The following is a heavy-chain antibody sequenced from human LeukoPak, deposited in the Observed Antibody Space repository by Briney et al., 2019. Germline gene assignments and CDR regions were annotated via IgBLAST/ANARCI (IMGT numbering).Heavy chain of an antibody. CDR3: ASLGRLRS. CDR2: IDPDGSGI. D-gene: IGHD3-3*01. CDR1: GFTFSSYW. Sequence: GGSLRLSCAASGFTFSSYWMHWVRQAPGKGLVWVSRIDPDGSGIRYADSVRGRFTISRDNTKNTLYLEMNSLRAEDTAVYYCASLGRLRSWGQGTLVTVSS. V-gene: IGHV3-74*01. J-gene: IGHJ5*02.